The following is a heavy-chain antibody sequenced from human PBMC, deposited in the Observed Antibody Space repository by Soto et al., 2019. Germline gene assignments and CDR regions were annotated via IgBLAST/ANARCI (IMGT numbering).Heavy chain of an antibody. V-gene: IGHV3-64D*06. J-gene: IGHJ6*02. CDR2: ISSNGGST. D-gene: IGHD2-2*01. CDR1: GFTFSSYA. CDR3: VKGESYQLLYYFVMDV. Sequence: PGGSLSLSCSASGFTFSSYAMHWVRQAPGKGLEYVSAISSNGGSTYYADSVKGRFTISRDNSKNTLYLQMSSLRAEDTAVYYCVKGESYQLLYYFVMDVWGQGTTVTGSS.